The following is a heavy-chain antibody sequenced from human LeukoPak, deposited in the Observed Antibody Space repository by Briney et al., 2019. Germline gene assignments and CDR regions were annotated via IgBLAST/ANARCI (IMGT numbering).Heavy chain of an antibody. CDR3: AREGYDSSGYYSDY. Sequence: SETLSLTCSVSGDSIIGYYWGWIRQPPGKGLEWIGNIYYTGNTYYNSSLKSRVTISLDTSKNQFSLKVISMTAADTAVYYCAREGYDSSGYYSDYWGQGTLVTVSS. V-gene: IGHV4-39*07. J-gene: IGHJ4*02. D-gene: IGHD3-22*01. CDR1: GDSIIGYY. CDR2: IYYTGNT.